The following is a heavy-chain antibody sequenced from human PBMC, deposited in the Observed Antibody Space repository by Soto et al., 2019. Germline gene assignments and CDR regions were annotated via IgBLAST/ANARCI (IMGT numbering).Heavy chain of an antibody. V-gene: IGHV3-23*01. CDR2: ISGSGGST. CDR1: GFTFSSYA. D-gene: IGHD4-4*01. CDR3: AKTRLQTNYYYYYGMDV. Sequence: LRLSCAASGFTFSSYAMSWVRQAPGKGLEWVSAISGSGGSTYYADSVKGRFTISRDNSKNTLYLQMNSLRAEDTAVYYCAKTRLQTNYYYYYGMDVWGQGTTVTVSS. J-gene: IGHJ6*02.